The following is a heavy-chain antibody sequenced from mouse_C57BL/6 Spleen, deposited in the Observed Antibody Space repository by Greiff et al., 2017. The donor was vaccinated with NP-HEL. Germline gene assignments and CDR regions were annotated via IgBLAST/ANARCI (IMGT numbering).Heavy chain of an antibody. D-gene: IGHD1-1*01. CDR1: GYTFTDYE. CDR2: IDPETGGP. CDR3: TSGILRYYWYFDV. J-gene: IGHJ1*03. Sequence: VQLQQSGAELVRPGASVTLSCKASGYTFTDYEMHWVKQTPVHGLEWIGAIDPETGGPAYNQKFKGKAILTADKSSSTAYMELRSLTSEDSAVYYCTSGILRYYWYFDVWGTGTTVTVSS. V-gene: IGHV1-15*01.